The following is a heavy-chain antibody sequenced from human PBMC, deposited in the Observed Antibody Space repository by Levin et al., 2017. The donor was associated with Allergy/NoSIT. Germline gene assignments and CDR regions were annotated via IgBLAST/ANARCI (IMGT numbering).Heavy chain of an antibody. J-gene: IGHJ4*02. CDR2: ISGSGGST. Sequence: GESLKISCAASGFTFSSYAMSWVRQAPGKGLEWVSAISGSGGSTYYADSVKGRFTISRDNSKNTLYLQMNSLRAEDTAVYYCAGGAYDFWSGYYTLDYWGQGTLVTVSS. CDR3: AGGAYDFWSGYYTLDY. V-gene: IGHV3-23*01. CDR1: GFTFSSYA. D-gene: IGHD3-3*01.